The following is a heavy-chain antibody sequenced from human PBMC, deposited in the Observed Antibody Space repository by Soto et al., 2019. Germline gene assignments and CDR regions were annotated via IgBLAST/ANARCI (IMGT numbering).Heavy chain of an antibody. Sequence: SVKVSCKASGGTFSSYAISWVRRAPVQGLEWMGGIIPIFGTANYAQKFQGRVTITADESTSTAYMELSSLRSEDTAVYYCAREDCSGGSCYSSSWFDPWGQGTLVTVSS. J-gene: IGHJ5*02. CDR1: GGTFSSYA. CDR2: IIPIFGTA. V-gene: IGHV1-69*01. D-gene: IGHD2-15*01. CDR3: AREDCSGGSCYSSSWFDP.